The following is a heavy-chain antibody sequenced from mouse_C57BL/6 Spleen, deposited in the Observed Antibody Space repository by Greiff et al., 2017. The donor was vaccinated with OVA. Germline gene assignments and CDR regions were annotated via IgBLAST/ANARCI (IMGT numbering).Heavy chain of an antibody. D-gene: IGHD1-1*01. Sequence: QVQLQQPGAELVKPGASVKLSCKASGYTFTSYWMQWVKQRPGQGLEWIGEIGASDSYTNYTQKFKGKVPLTVDTSSSTAYMQLSSLTSEDSAFYYCARVTTVVAPYYFDYWGQGTTLTVSS. V-gene: IGHV1-50*01. CDR1: GYTFTSYW. CDR2: IGASDSYT. CDR3: ARVTTVVAPYYFDY. J-gene: IGHJ2*01.